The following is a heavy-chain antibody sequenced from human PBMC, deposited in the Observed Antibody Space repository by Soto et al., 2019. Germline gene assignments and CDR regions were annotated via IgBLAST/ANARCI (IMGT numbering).Heavy chain of an antibody. V-gene: IGHV3-30*18. CDR1: GFTFSSYG. Sequence: GGSLRLSCAASGFTFSSYGMHWVRQPPGKGLEWVAGISYDGSNEHYADSVKGRFAISRDNSKITVYLQMNSLRAEDTAVYYCAKDTYYHDSTGYYVFDYWGQGTLVTVS. J-gene: IGHJ4*02. CDR3: AKDTYYHDSTGYYVFDY. D-gene: IGHD3-22*01. CDR2: ISYDGSNE.